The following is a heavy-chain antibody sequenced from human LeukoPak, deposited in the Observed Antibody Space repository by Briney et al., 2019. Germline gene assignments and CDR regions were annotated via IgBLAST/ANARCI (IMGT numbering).Heavy chain of an antibody. CDR2: IYRSGST. Sequence: GGSLRLSCAASGFTVSSNYMSWVRQAPGKGLEWVSVIYRSGSTFCADSVKGRFTISRDNSKNTLFLQMNNVRVEDTAMYYCARDGYSSGWYYFDYWGQGTLVTVSS. CDR3: ARDGYSSGWYYFDY. D-gene: IGHD6-19*01. J-gene: IGHJ4*02. CDR1: GFTVSSNY. V-gene: IGHV3-53*01.